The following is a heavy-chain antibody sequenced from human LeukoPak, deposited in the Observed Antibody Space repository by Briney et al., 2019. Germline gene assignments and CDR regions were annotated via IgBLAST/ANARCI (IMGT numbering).Heavy chain of an antibody. CDR2: ISYDGSNK. Sequence: GGSLRLSCAASGFTFSSYGMHWVRQAPGKGLEWVAVISYDGSNKYYADSVKGRFTISRDNSKNTLYLHMNSLRAEDTAVYYCAKERGSSSWYDYWGQGTLVTVSS. CDR1: GFTFSSYG. D-gene: IGHD6-13*01. CDR3: AKERGSSSWYDY. J-gene: IGHJ4*02. V-gene: IGHV3-30*18.